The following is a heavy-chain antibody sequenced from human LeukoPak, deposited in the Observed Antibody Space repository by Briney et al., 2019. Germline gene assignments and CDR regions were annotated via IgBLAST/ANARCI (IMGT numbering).Heavy chain of an antibody. D-gene: IGHD5-12*01. V-gene: IGHV3-48*03. CDR1: GFTFSNYE. CDR3: AKGGGYEAQYYYYYLDV. J-gene: IGHJ6*03. Sequence: PGGSLRLSCAASGFTFSNYEMNWVRQAPGKGLEWVSYISSSGSTIYYADSVKGRFTISRDNAKNSLYLQMNSLRAEDTAVYYCAKGGGYEAQYYYYYLDVWGKGTTVTISS. CDR2: ISSSGSTI.